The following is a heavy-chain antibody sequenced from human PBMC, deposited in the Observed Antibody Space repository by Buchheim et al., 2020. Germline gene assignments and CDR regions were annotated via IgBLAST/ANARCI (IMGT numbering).Heavy chain of an antibody. CDR3: ATGEYGDSPLGWNYYYGMDV. J-gene: IGHJ6*02. CDR1: GFTFSSYG. Sequence: QVQLVESGGGVVQPGRSLRLSCAASGFTFSSYGMHWVRQAPGKGLEWVAVIWYDGSNKYYADSVKGRFTISRDNSKNTLYLQMNSLRAEDTAVYYCATGEYGDSPLGWNYYYGMDVWGQGTT. D-gene: IGHD4-17*01. CDR2: IWYDGSNK. V-gene: IGHV3-33*01.